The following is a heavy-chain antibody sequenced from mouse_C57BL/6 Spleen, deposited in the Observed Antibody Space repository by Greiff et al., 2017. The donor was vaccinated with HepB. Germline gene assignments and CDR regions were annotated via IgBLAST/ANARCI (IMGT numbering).Heavy chain of an antibody. V-gene: IGHV1-50*01. J-gene: IGHJ1*03. CDR2: IDPSDSYT. CDR3: AKGRGSSHWYFDV. D-gene: IGHD1-1*01. CDR1: GYTFTSYW. Sequence: VQLQQSGAELVKPGASVKLSCKASGYTFTSYWMQWVKQRPGQGLEWIGEIDPSDSYTNYNQKFKGKATLTVDTSSSTAYMQLSSLTSEDSAVYYCAKGRGSSHWYFDVWGTGTTVTVSS.